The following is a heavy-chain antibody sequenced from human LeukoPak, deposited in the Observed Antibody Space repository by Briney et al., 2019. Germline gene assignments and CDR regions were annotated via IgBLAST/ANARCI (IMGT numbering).Heavy chain of an antibody. CDR2: INHSGST. CDR1: GGSFSGYY. CDR3: ARGRGRGFTYFDY. V-gene: IGHV4-34*01. D-gene: IGHD1-26*01. Sequence: PSETLSLTCAVYGGSFSGYYWSWIRQPPGKGLEWIGEINHSGSTNYNPSLKSQVTISVDTSKNQFSLKLSSVTAADTAVYYCARGRGRGFTYFDYWGQGTLVTVSS. J-gene: IGHJ4*02.